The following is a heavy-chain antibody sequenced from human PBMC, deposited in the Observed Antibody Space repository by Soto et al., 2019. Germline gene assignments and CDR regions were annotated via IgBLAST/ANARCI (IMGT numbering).Heavy chain of an antibody. J-gene: IGHJ5*02. V-gene: IGHV1-69*13. CDR2: IIPIFGTA. Sequence: ASVKVSCKASGGTFSSYAISWVRQAPGQGLEWMGGIIPIFGTANYAQKFQGRVTITADESTSTAYMELSSLRSEDTAVYYCARVHLGYCSGGSCYDWFDPWGQGTLVTVSS. CDR1: GGTFSSYA. CDR3: ARVHLGYCSGGSCYDWFDP. D-gene: IGHD2-15*01.